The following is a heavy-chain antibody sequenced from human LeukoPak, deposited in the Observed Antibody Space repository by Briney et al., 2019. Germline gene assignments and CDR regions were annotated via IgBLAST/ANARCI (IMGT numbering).Heavy chain of an antibody. Sequence: GGSLRLSCAASGFTFSSYAMSWVRQAPGKGLEWVSAISGSGSSTYYADSVKGRFTISRDNSKNTLYLQMNSLRAEDTAVYYCAKRLEYSSSSGSFWGQGTLVTVSS. CDR3: AKRLEYSSSSGSF. J-gene: IGHJ4*02. V-gene: IGHV3-23*01. D-gene: IGHD6-6*01. CDR1: GFTFSSYA. CDR2: ISGSGSST.